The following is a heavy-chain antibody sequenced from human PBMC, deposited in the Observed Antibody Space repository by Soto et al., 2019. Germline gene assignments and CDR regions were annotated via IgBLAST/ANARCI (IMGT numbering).Heavy chain of an antibody. D-gene: IGHD4-4*01. V-gene: IGHV3-23*01. J-gene: IGHJ4*02. Sequence: GSLRLSCATSGFSFSNYAMSWVRQALGKGLEWVAAITSVGYTYYVDSLKGRFTISRDNSKNTLFLQMNSLRAEDTAVYYCAKDLIDYSNSYFDYWGQGTLVTVSS. CDR3: AKDLIDYSNSYFDY. CDR1: GFSFSNYA. CDR2: ITSVGYT.